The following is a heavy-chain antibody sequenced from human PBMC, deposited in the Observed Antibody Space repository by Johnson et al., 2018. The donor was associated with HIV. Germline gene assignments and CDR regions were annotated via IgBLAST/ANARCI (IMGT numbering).Heavy chain of an antibody. CDR3: AKDWDDSYGPDALDI. CDR1: GFTFADFA. CDR2: ISWDGGRT. Sequence: VQLVESGGVVVQPGGSLRLSCVASGFTFADFAMHWVRQAPGKGLEWVSLISWDGGRTYYADSVKGRFTISRYNSKNTLYLQMNSLRAEDTAVYYCAKDWDDSYGPDALDIWGQGTMVTVSS. J-gene: IGHJ3*02. V-gene: IGHV3-43D*03. D-gene: IGHD5-18*01.